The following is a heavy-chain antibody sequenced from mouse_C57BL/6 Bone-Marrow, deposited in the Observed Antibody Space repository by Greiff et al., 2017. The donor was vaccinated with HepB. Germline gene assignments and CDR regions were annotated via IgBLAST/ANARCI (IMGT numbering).Heavy chain of an antibody. CDR3: ARSKLYGKGAMDY. Sequence: VQLKESGAELVRPGTSVKVSCKASGYAFTNYLIEWVKQRPGQGLEWIGVINPGSGGTNYNEKFKGKATLTADKSSSTAYMQLSSLTSEDSAVYFCARSKLYGKGAMDYGGQGTSVTVSS. V-gene: IGHV1-54*01. CDR1: GYAFTNYL. CDR2: INPGSGGT. D-gene: IGHD2-1*01. J-gene: IGHJ4*01.